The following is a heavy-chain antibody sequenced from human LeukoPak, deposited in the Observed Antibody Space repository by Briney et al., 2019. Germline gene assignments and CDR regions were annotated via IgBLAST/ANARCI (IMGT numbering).Heavy chain of an antibody. D-gene: IGHD3-10*01. J-gene: IGHJ4*02. CDR2: IYWDDDK. V-gene: IGHV2-5*02. CDR1: GFSLSTSGVG. CDR3: AHRLEGSGSYSYYFDY. Sequence: SCPTPVNPTQTLTVTCTFSGFSLSTSGVGVGWIRPPLGKALESLALIYWDDDKRYSPSLKSRLTITKDTSKNQVVLTMTNMDPVDTATYYCAHRLEGSGSYSYYFDYWGQGTLVTVSS.